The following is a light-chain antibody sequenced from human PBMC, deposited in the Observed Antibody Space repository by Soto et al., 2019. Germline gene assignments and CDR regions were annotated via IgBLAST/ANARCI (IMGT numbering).Light chain of an antibody. CDR3: QQSYTTPSWT. Sequence: DIQMTQSPSSLSASVGYRVTITCRASQSISSYLIWYQQKPGKAPQLLIYAASSLQSGVPSRFSGSGSGTDFTLTISSLQPEDFATYYCQQSYTTPSWTFGQGTKVETK. J-gene: IGKJ1*01. V-gene: IGKV1-39*01. CDR2: AAS. CDR1: QSISSY.